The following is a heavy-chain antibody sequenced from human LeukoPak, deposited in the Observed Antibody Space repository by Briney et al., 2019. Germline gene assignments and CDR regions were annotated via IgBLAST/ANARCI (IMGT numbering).Heavy chain of an antibody. CDR1: GYTLTELS. V-gene: IGHV1-24*01. CDR3: ATGRIGSDAFDI. Sequence: ASVKVSCKVSGYTLTELSMHWVRQAPGKGLEWMGGFDPEDGETIYAQKFQGRVTMTEDTSIDTAYMELSSLRSEDTAVYYCATGRIGSDAFDIWGQGTMVTVSS. CDR2: FDPEDGET. D-gene: IGHD2-15*01. J-gene: IGHJ3*02.